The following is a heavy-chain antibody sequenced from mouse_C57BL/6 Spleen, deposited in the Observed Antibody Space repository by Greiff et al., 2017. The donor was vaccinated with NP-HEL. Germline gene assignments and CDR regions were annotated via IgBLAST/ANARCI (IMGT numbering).Heavy chain of an antibody. V-gene: IGHV5-6*02. J-gene: IGHJ4*01. CDR3: ARQGLLRDLYAKEC. Sequence: EVMLVESGGDLVKPGGSLKLSCAASGFTFSSYGMSWVRQTPDKRLEWVATISSGGSYTYYPDSVKGRFTISRDNAKNTLYLQMSRLKSEDTAMYYCARQGLLRDLYAKECWGQGTSVTVSS. CDR1: GFTFSSYG. CDR2: ISSGGSYT. D-gene: IGHD2-3*01.